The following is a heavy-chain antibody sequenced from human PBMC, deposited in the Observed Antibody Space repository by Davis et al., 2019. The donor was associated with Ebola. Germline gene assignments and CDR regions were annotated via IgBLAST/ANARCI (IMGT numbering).Heavy chain of an antibody. Sequence: GSLRLSCAASGFTFSSYAMHWVRQAPGKGLEWVAVISYDGSNKYYADSVKGRFTISRDNSKNTLYLQMNSLRAEDTAVYYCASTTAHPDYWGQGTLVTVSS. V-gene: IGHV3-30-3*01. D-gene: IGHD1-1*01. CDR3: ASTTAHPDY. CDR2: ISYDGSNK. CDR1: GFTFSSYA. J-gene: IGHJ4*02.